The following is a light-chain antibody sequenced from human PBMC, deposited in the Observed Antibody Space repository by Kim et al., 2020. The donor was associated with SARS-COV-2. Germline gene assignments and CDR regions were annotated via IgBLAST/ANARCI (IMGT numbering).Light chain of an antibody. Sequence: PGQTVTISCSGSSSNIGSNTVNWYQQLPGTAPKLLIYSNDQRPSGVPDRFSGSKSGTSASLAISGLQSEDEADYYCAAWDDTINGVFGGGTQLTVL. CDR1: SSNIGSNT. CDR3: AAWDDTINGV. CDR2: SND. V-gene: IGLV1-44*01. J-gene: IGLJ3*02.